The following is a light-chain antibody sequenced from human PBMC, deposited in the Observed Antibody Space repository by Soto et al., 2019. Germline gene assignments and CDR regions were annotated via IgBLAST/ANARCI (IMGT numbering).Light chain of an antibody. CDR2: DAS. J-gene: IGKJ4*01. CDR3: QQYDNFPLT. V-gene: IGKV1-33*01. CDR1: QDITNY. Sequence: DIRMTQSPSSLSASVGDRVTITCQASQDITNYLNWYQQKPGKAPKLLIYDASNLETGVPSRFGGSGSGTDFTSTISSLQPEDVATYYCQQYDNFPLTVGGGTKVQIK.